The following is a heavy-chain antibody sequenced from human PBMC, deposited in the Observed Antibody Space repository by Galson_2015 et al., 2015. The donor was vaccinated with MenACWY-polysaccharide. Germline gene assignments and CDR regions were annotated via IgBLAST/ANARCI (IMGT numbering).Heavy chain of an antibody. CDR3: ARVRGGQWPRYSMDV. Sequence: SETLSLTCTVSGASISNYYWTWIRQPAGKGLEWIGRVYASGSTNSNPSLKSRLTMLVDTSKNQSSLGLSSVTAADTAIYYCARVRGGQWPRYSMDVWGQGTTVTVSS. CDR2: VYASGST. CDR1: GASISNYY. J-gene: IGHJ6*02. D-gene: IGHD6-19*01. V-gene: IGHV4-4*07.